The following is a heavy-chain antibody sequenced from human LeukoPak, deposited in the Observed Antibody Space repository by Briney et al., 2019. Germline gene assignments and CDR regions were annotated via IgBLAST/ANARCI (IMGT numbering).Heavy chain of an antibody. CDR3: ARDLDGYNPSIGY. V-gene: IGHV4-4*02. D-gene: IGHD5-24*01. CDR2: IYHSGST. Sequence: SGTLSLTCAVSGGSISSSNWWSWVRQPPGKGLEWIGEIYHSGSTNYNPSLKSRVTISVDKSKNQFSLKLSSVTAADTAVYYCARDLDGYNPSIGYWGQGTLVTVSS. CDR1: GGSISSSNW. J-gene: IGHJ4*02.